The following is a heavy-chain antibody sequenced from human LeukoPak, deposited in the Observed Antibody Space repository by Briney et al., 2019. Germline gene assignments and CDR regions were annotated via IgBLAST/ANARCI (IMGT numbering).Heavy chain of an antibody. CDR3: ARNGVAALSFDY. Sequence: ASVNVSCKTSVGTFSMYAISGVRPAPRQGGEWVGGIIPIFGTANYAQEFQGRVTITADESTSTAYMELRSLRSEDTAVYYCARNGVAALSFDYWGQGTLVTVSS. V-gene: IGHV1-69*01. CDR1: VGTFSMYA. J-gene: IGHJ4*02. CDR2: IIPIFGTA. D-gene: IGHD6-13*01.